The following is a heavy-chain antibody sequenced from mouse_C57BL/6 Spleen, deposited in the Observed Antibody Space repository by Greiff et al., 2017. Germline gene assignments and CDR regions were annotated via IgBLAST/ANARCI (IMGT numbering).Heavy chain of an antibody. J-gene: IGHJ1*03. CDR3: GRWGYGSSYWYFDV. Sequence: VQLQQSGPELVKPGASVKISCKASGYAFSSSWMNWVKQRPGKGLEWIGRIYPGDGDTNYNGKFKGKATLAADKSSSTAYMQLSSLTSEDSAVYFCGRWGYGSSYWYFDVWGTGTTVTVSS. CDR1: GYAFSSSW. D-gene: IGHD1-1*01. V-gene: IGHV1-82*01. CDR2: IYPGDGDT.